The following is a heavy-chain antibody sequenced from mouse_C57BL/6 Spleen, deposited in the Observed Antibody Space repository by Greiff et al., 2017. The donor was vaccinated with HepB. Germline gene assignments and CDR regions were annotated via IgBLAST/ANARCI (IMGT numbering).Heavy chain of an antibody. J-gene: IGHJ4*01. D-gene: IGHD2-5*01. CDR2: IYPGSGST. Sequence: VQLQQPGAELVKPGASVKMSCKASGYTFTSYWITWVKQRPGQGLEWIGDIYPGSGSTNYNEKFKSKATLTVDTSSSTAYMQLSNLTSEDSAVYYCARSGYSNYSYYAMDYWGQGTSVTVSS. CDR1: GYTFTSYW. CDR3: ARSGYSNYSYYAMDY. V-gene: IGHV1-55*01.